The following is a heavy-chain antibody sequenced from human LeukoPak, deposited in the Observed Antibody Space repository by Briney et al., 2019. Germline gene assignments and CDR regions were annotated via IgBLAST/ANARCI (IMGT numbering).Heavy chain of an antibody. D-gene: IGHD3-10*01. J-gene: IGHJ4*02. CDR1: GFTFDDYA. V-gene: IGHV3-9*03. CDR3: AKSRFVTMVRGVIGFGYFDY. Sequence: GGSLRLSCAASGFTFDDYAMHWVRQAPGKGLEWVSGISWNSGSIDYADSVKGRFTISRDNAKNSLYLQMNSLRAEDMALYYCAKSRFVTMVRGVIGFGYFDYWGQGTLVTVSS. CDR2: ISWNSGSI.